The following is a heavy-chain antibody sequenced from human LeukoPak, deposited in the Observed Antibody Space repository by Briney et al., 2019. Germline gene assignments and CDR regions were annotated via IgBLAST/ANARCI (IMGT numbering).Heavy chain of an antibody. CDR1: GFTFSSYG. CDR3: AKDRPPQYDSGTYSDY. J-gene: IGHJ4*02. V-gene: IGHV3-30*02. D-gene: IGHD3-10*01. CDR2: IRYDGSKK. Sequence: GGSLRLSCVASGFTFSSYGIHWIRQAPGKGLEWVAFIRYDGSKKFYSDSVKGRFTISRDNSRNTLYLQMNSLRTDDTAVYFCAKDRPPQYDSGTYSDYWGREPWSPSPQ.